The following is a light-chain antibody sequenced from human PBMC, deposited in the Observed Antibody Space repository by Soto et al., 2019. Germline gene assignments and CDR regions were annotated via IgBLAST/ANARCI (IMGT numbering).Light chain of an antibody. V-gene: IGKV3-15*01. CDR3: QQYNTWPRT. CDR1: QGIKDY. Sequence: EIVMTQSPATLSVSPGERAILSCRASQGIKDYLAWFQQKPGQAPRLLIYGASTRATAIPARFSGSGSGTEFTLSISSLQSEDFAVYYCQQYNTWPRTFGQGTKVDI. CDR2: GAS. J-gene: IGKJ1*01.